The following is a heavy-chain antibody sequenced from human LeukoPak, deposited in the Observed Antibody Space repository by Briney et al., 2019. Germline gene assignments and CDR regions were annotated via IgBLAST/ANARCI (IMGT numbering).Heavy chain of an antibody. CDR3: AREAGLGYYDSSGYYNAEYFQH. V-gene: IGHV1-18*01. J-gene: IGHJ1*01. Sequence: ASVKVSCKASGYTFTSYGISWVRQAPGQGLEWMGWISAYNGNTNYAQKLQGRVTMTTDTSTSTAYMELRGLRSDDTAVYYCAREAGLGYYDSSGYYNAEYFQHWGQGTLVTVSS. CDR2: ISAYNGNT. D-gene: IGHD3-22*01. CDR1: GYTFTSYG.